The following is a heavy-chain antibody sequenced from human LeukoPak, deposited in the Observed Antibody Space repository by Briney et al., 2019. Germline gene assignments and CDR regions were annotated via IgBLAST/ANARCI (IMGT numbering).Heavy chain of an antibody. V-gene: IGHV4-59*01. D-gene: IGHD3/OR15-3a*01. CDR2: IYYSGST. J-gene: IGHJ4*02. CDR3: ARGWTPPSYYFDY. Sequence: PSETLSLTCTVSGGSISSYYWSWIRQPPGKGLEWIGYIYYSGSTNYNPSLKSRVTISVDTSKNQFSLKLSSVTAADTAVYYCARGWTPPSYYFDYWGQGTLVTVSS. CDR1: GGSISSYY.